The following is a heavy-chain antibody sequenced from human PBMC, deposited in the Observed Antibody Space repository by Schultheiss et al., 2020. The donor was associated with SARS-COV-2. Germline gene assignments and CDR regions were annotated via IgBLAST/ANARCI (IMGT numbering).Heavy chain of an antibody. CDR2: IRSKANSYAT. CDR1: GFTFSGSA. Sequence: GGSLRLSCAASGFTFSGSAMHWVRQASGKGLEWVGRIRSKANSYATAYAASVKGRFTISRDDSKNTAYLQMNSLKTEDKAVYYCTRRTGFWSGLHYYYGMDVWGQGTTVTVSS. V-gene: IGHV3-73*01. CDR3: TRRTGFWSGLHYYYGMDV. D-gene: IGHD3-3*01. J-gene: IGHJ6*02.